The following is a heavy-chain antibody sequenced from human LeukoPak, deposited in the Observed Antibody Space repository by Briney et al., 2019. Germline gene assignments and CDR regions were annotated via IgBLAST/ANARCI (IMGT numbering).Heavy chain of an antibody. CDR2: IYPGDSHT. CDR3: ARPKQDTIVGATIGWFDP. Sequence: GESLKISCKGSGYSFTSYWIGWVRPMPGKGLEWMGIIYPGDSHTRYSPSFQGQVTISADKSIGTAYLQWSSLKASDTAMYYCARPKQDTIVGATIGWFDPWGQGTLVTVSS. J-gene: IGHJ5*02. V-gene: IGHV5-51*01. D-gene: IGHD1-26*01. CDR1: GYSFTSYW.